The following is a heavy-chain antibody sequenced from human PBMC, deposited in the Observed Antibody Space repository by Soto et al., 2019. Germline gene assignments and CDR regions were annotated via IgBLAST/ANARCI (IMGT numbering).Heavy chain of an antibody. Sequence: EVQLLESGGGLVQPGGSLRLSCAASGFTFSSYAMSWVRQAPGKGLEWVSAISGSGGSTYYADSVKGRFTISRDNSKNTLYLQMNSLRAEDTAVYYCAKDLSSYDSSGYYLDFDYWGQGPLVTVSS. D-gene: IGHD3-22*01. CDR3: AKDLSSYDSSGYYLDFDY. V-gene: IGHV3-23*01. CDR2: ISGSGGST. J-gene: IGHJ4*02. CDR1: GFTFSSYA.